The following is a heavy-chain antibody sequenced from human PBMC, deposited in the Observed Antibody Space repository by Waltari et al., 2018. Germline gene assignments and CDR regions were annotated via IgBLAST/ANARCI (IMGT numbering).Heavy chain of an antibody. J-gene: IGHJ4*02. CDR1: GFTFSSYA. D-gene: IGHD2-8*01. Sequence: EVQLLESGGGLVQPGGSLRLSCAASGFTFSSYAMSWVRQAPGKGLGWFSAISGSGGSTYYAYSVKGRLNISRDKSKNTLYLQMNSLRAEDTAVYYCAKGMLYYFDYWGQGTLVIVSS. V-gene: IGHV3-23*01. CDR2: ISGSGGST. CDR3: AKGMLYYFDY.